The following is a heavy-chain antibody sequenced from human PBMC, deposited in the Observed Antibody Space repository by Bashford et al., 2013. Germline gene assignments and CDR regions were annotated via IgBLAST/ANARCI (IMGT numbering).Heavy chain of an antibody. V-gene: IGHV4-59*08. J-gene: IGHJ4*02. CDR1: GAPSVVL. Sequence: SETLSLTCTVSGAPSVVLLSWIRQPPRKGLEWIGYIYSSENTNYNPSLQSRVTFSLDTSKNQFSLRLSSVTAADTAVYYCARVDTVKTAGRPFLRHIDYWGQGTLVTVSS. CDR2: IYSSENT. D-gene: IGHD6-13*01. CDR3: ARVDTVKTAGRPFLRHIDY.